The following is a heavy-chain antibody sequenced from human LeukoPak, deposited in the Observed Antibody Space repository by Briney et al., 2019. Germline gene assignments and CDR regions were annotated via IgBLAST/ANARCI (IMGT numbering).Heavy chain of an antibody. V-gene: IGHV3-64D*06. CDR3: VKPTYDTGDI. Sequence: GGSLRLSCSASGFTFSSYAMHWVRQAPGKGLEYVSAISSNGGSTYYADSVKDRFTISRDNSKNTLYLQMSSLRAEDTAMYYCVKPTYDTGDIWGQGTMVTVSS. D-gene: IGHD3-9*01. CDR1: GFTFSSYA. J-gene: IGHJ3*02. CDR2: ISSNGGST.